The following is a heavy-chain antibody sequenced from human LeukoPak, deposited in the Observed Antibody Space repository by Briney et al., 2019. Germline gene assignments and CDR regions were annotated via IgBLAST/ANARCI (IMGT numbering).Heavy chain of an antibody. J-gene: IGHJ4*02. CDR2: INAGNGNT. CDR3: ARGGSSWYHFDY. Sequence: GASAKVSCKASGYTFTGYYMHWVRQAPGQRLEWMGWINAGNGNTKYSQKFQGRVTITRDTSASTAYMELSSLRSEDTAVYYCARGGSSWYHFDYWGQGTLVTVSS. D-gene: IGHD6-13*01. V-gene: IGHV1-3*01. CDR1: GYTFTGYY.